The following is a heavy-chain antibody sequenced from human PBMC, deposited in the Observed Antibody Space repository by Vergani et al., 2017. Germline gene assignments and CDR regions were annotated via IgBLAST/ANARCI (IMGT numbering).Heavy chain of an antibody. Sequence: QVQLVESGGGVVQPGRSLRLSCAASGFTFSSYGMHWVRQAPGKGLEWVAVIWYDGSNKYYADSVKGRFTISRDKSKNTLYLQMNSLRAEDTAVYYCARSVVTQDYYYYGMDVWGQGTTVTVSS. V-gene: IGHV3-33*01. CDR3: ARSVVTQDYYYYGMDV. J-gene: IGHJ6*02. CDR1: GFTFSSYG. CDR2: IWYDGSNK. D-gene: IGHD4-23*01.